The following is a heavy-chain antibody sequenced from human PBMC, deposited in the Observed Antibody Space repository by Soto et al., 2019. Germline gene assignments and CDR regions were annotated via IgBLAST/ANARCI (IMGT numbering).Heavy chain of an antibody. CDR3: ARDPGLARLGSPPPGWFDP. V-gene: IGHV4-4*07. CDR1: GGSISSYY. Sequence: QVQLQESGPGLVKPSETLSLTCTVSGGSISSYYWSWIRQPAGKGLEWIGRIYTSGSTNYNPSLKSRVTMSVDTSKNQFSLKLSSVTAADTAVYYCARDPGLARLGSPPPGWFDPWGQGTLVTVSS. D-gene: IGHD3-10*01. J-gene: IGHJ5*02. CDR2: IYTSGST.